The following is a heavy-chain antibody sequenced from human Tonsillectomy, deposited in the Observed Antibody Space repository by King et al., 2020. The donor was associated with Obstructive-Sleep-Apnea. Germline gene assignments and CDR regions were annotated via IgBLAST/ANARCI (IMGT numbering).Heavy chain of an antibody. CDR2: IYDSGST. CDR3: ARGGWTAVDY. J-gene: IGHJ4*02. CDR1: GGSISCDY. Sequence: LQLQESGPGLVKPSETLSLTCTVSGGSISCDYWSWIRQPPGKGLEWIGYIYDSGSTKYNPSLKSRVTISVDPSKNQFSLKLRSVTAADTAVYYCARGGWTAVDYWGQGTLVTVSS. D-gene: IGHD3/OR15-3a*01. V-gene: IGHV4-59*01.